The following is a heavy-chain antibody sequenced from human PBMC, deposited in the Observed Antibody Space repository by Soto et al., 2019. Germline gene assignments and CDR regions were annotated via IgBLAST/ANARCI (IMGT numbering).Heavy chain of an antibody. D-gene: IGHD2-15*01. CDR3: TRSGSQPDVVVVSY. V-gene: IGHV3-21*03. Sequence: GGSLRLSCAASGFTFSSYSMNWVRQAPGKGLEWVSSISSSSSYIYYADSVKGRFTISRDNAKNSLYLQMNSLRAEDTAVYYCTRSGSQPDVVVVSYWGQGTLVTVSS. CDR2: ISSSSSYI. J-gene: IGHJ4*02. CDR1: GFTFSSYS.